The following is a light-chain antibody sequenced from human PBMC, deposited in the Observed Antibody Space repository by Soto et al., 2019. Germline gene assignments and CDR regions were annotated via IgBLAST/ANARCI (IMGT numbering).Light chain of an antibody. J-gene: IGLJ3*02. Sequence: QSVLTQPPSASGTPGQRLTISCSGSNSNIGSNTVNWYQQLPGTAPELLIYNNNERPSGVPDRFSGSKSGTSASLAISGVQSEDEADYYCATWDVTLNVWVFGGGTKVTVL. CDR3: ATWDVTLNVWV. V-gene: IGLV1-44*01. CDR1: NSNIGSNT. CDR2: NNN.